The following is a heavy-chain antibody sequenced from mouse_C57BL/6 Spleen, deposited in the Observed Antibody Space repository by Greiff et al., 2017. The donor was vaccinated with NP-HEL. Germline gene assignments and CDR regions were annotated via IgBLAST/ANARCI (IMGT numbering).Heavy chain of an antibody. V-gene: IGHV1-81*01. CDR3: ASRSPTVVAKDYFDY. CDR2: IYPRSGNT. J-gene: IGHJ2*01. D-gene: IGHD1-1*01. Sequence: VQLQQSGAELVKPGAPVKISCKASGYAFSSYWMNWVKQRTGQGLEWIGEIYPRSGNTYYNEKFKGKATLTADKSSSSAYMELRSLTSEDSAVYFCASRSPTVVAKDYFDYWGQGTTLTVSS. CDR1: GYAFSSYW.